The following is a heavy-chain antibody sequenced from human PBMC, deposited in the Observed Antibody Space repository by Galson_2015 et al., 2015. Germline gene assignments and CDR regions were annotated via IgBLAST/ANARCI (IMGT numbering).Heavy chain of an antibody. Sequence: ETLSLSCPVSGVSISNYYWTWIRQPPGQGLEWIGYIYYIGGSRSTNCNPSLKSLVTISVDVSKNPFSLKLSPLTAADTAMYYWARQSGGGSPPDYWGQGTLVTVSS. J-gene: IGHJ4*02. CDR2: IYYIGGSRST. V-gene: IGHV4-59*08. D-gene: IGHD2-15*01. CDR3: ARQSGGGSPPDY. CDR1: GVSISNYY.